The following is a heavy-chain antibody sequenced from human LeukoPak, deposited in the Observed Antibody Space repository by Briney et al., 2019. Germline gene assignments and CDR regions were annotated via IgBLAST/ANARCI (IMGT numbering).Heavy chain of an antibody. CDR1: GFTFSSHS. J-gene: IGHJ4*02. CDR3: ARDYSSPGNFDY. Sequence: GGSLRLSCAASGFTFSSHSMNWVRQAPGKGLEWVSSISSSSSYIYYADSVKGRFTISRDNAKNSLYLQMNSLRAEDTAVYYCARDYSSPGNFDYWGQGTLVTVSS. CDR2: ISSSSSYI. V-gene: IGHV3-21*01. D-gene: IGHD6-13*01.